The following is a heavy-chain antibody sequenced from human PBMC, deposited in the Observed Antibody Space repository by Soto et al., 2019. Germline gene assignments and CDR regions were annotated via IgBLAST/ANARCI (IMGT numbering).Heavy chain of an antibody. CDR1: GYTFTSYG. D-gene: IGHD6-13*01. CDR2: INAANGDT. J-gene: IGHJ5*02. Sequence: ASVKVSCKASGYTFTSYGIHWVRQAPGQRLEWMGWINAANGDTKYSPKFQGRVTITRDTFASTAYMELSSLRSEDTAVYYCVRRHVSATGIDWFDPWGQGTLVTVSS. V-gene: IGHV1-3*01. CDR3: VRRHVSATGIDWFDP.